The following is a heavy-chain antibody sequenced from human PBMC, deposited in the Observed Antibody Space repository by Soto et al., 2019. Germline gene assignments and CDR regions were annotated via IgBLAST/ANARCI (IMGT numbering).Heavy chain of an antibody. J-gene: IGHJ4*02. CDR2: IYWDDDK. CDR3: AHSLFEITFGGVIVIFDY. CDR1: GFSLSTSGVG. D-gene: IGHD3-16*02. V-gene: IGHV2-5*02. Sequence: SGPTLVNPTQTLTLTCTFSGFSLSTSGVGVGWIRQPPGKALEWLALIYWDDDKRYSPSLKSRLTITKDTSKNQVVLTMTNMDPVDTATYYCAHSLFEITFGGVIVIFDYWGQGTLVTVSS.